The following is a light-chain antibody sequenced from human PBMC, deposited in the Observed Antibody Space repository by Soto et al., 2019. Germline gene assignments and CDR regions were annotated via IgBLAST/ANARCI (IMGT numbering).Light chain of an antibody. CDR1: RSDVGGYNY. CDR3: SSYTSSSTYV. CDR2: DVS. J-gene: IGLJ1*01. V-gene: IGLV2-14*01. Sequence: QSVLTQPASVSGSPGQSITISCNGTRSDVGGYNYVSWYQQHPGKAPKLMIYDVSNRRSGVSNRFSGSKSGNTASLTISGFQAEDEADYYCSSYTSSSTYVFGTGTKVTVL.